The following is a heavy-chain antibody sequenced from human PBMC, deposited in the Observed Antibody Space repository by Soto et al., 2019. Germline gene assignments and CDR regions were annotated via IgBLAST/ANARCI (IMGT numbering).Heavy chain of an antibody. CDR3: ARVPSYYYDSSGAVPFQH. CDR1: GYTFTSYD. Sequence: GSVNVSCKASGYTFTSYDINWVRQATGQGLEWMGWMNPNSGNTGYAQKFQGIVTMTRNTSISTDYMELSSLRSEDTAVYYCARVPSYYYDSSGAVPFQHWGQGTLVTV. CDR2: MNPNSGNT. V-gene: IGHV1-8*01. J-gene: IGHJ1*01. D-gene: IGHD3-22*01.